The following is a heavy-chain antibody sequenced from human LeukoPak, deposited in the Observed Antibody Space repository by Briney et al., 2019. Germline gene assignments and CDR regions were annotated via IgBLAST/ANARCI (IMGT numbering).Heavy chain of an antibody. CDR2: IKSKTDGGTT. Sequence: GGSLRLSCAASGFTFSSYWMTWVRQAPGKGLEWVGRIKSKTDGGTTDYAAPVKGRFTISRDDSKNTLYLQMNSLKTEDTAVYYCTTGFVLVAGSDYWGQGTLVTVSS. CDR3: TTGFVLVAGSDY. D-gene: IGHD5-12*01. J-gene: IGHJ4*02. CDR1: GFTFSSYW. V-gene: IGHV3-15*01.